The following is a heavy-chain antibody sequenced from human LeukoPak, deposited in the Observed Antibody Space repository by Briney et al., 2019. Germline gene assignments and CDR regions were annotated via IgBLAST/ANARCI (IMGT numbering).Heavy chain of an antibody. V-gene: IGHV3-30*18. Sequence: PPGGSLRLSCAASGFTFSNYGMHWVRQAPGKGLEWVAVISYDGNNKYYADSVKGRFTISRDNSKNTLYLQMNSLRAEDTAVYYCAKDTAGTRMYNWFDPWGQGTLVTVSS. J-gene: IGHJ5*02. CDR2: ISYDGNNK. CDR1: GFTFSNYG. CDR3: AKDTAGTRMYNWFDP. D-gene: IGHD6-13*01.